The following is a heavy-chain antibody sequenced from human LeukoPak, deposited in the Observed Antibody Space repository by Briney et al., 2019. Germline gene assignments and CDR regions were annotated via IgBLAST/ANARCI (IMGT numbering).Heavy chain of an antibody. CDR2: IYNSGST. J-gene: IGHJ5*02. CDR1: DGSISSYY. CDR3: ARGWYYGSGRTEGLFDP. V-gene: IGHV4-59*12. D-gene: IGHD3-10*01. Sequence: SETLSLTCTVSDGSISSYYWSWIRQPPGKGLEWIGYIYNSGSTNYNASLKSRVTISVDTSKNQFSLKLSSVTAADTAVYYCARGWYYGSGRTEGLFDPWGQGTLVTVSS.